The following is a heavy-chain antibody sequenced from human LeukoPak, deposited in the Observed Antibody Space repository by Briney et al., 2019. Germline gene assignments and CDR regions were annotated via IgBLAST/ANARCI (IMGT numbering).Heavy chain of an antibody. Sequence: GGSLRLSCAASGFMFRSYGMHWVRQAPGKGLEWVAVIWYDGSNKYYTDSVKGRFTISRDNSNNTLYLQMNSLRVDDTAVYYCARGHVRGYSYGFGYWGQGSLVTVSS. CDR3: ARGHVRGYSYGFGY. J-gene: IGHJ4*02. CDR2: IWYDGSNK. D-gene: IGHD5-18*01. CDR1: GFMFRSYG. V-gene: IGHV3-33*08.